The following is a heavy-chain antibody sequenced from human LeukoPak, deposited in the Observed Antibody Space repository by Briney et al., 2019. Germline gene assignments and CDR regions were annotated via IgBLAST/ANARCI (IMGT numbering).Heavy chain of an antibody. CDR2: IVVGSGNT. CDR1: GFTFTSSA. D-gene: IGHD5-18*01. Sequence: SVKVSCKASGFTFTSSAVQWVRQARGQRLEWIGWIVVGSGNTNYAQKFQERVTITRDMSTSTAYMELSSLRSEDTAVYYCAREGYSYGYYYYGMDVWGQGTTVTVSS. CDR3: AREGYSYGYYYYGMDV. J-gene: IGHJ6*02. V-gene: IGHV1-58*01.